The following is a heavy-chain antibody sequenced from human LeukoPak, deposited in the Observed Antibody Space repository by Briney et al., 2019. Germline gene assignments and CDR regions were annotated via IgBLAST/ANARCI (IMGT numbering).Heavy chain of an antibody. V-gene: IGHV4-59*01. J-gene: IGHJ6*03. D-gene: IGHD2-2*01. CDR1: GGSISSYY. CDR3: ARIVVPAANYYYYYMDV. Sequence: SETLSLTCTVSGGSISSYYWSWIRQPPGKGLEWIGYTYYSGSTNYNPSLKSRVTISVDTSKNQFSLKLSSVTAADTAVYYCARIVVPAANYYYYYMDVWGKGTTVTVSS. CDR2: TYYSGST.